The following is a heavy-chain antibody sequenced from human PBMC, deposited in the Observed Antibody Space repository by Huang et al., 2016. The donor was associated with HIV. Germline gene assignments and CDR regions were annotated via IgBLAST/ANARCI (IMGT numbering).Heavy chain of an antibody. Sequence: EVQLVESGGGLVQPGGSLRLSCAASGFTFSSYWLQWVRQAPGKGLVWVSRINSDGSRSGYADSVKGRFTISRDNAKNTLYLQMNSLRAEDTAVYYCVRDPRIQSWLNYFDYWGQGTLVSVSS. CDR2: INSDGSRS. J-gene: IGHJ4*02. CDR3: VRDPRIQSWLNYFDY. CDR1: GFTFSSYW. D-gene: IGHD3-22*01. V-gene: IGHV3-74*01.